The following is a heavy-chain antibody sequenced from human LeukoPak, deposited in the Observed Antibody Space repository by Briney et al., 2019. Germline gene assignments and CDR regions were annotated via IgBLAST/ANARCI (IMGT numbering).Heavy chain of an antibody. CDR1: GGSFSGYY. D-gene: IGHD5-12*01. CDR2: INHSGST. CDR3: ARDGYSGNDGL. Sequence: PSETLSLTCAVYGGSFSGYYWSWICQPPGKGLEWIGEINHSGSTNYNPSLKSRVTISVDTSKNQFSLKLSSVTAADTAVYYCARDGYSGNDGLWGQGTLVTVSS. V-gene: IGHV4-34*01. J-gene: IGHJ4*02.